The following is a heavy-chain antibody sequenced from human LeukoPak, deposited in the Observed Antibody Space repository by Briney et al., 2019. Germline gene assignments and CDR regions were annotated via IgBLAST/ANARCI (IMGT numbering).Heavy chain of an antibody. J-gene: IGHJ5*02. CDR2: ISYDGNAK. Sequence: GGSLRLSCEASGFTFRGYGMHWVRQSPGKGLEWVAVISYDGNAKAFADSVKGRFIISRDNPKNTLFLQMNSLRPEDTAMYYCARDQHSYGFTFAAWGQGTPVIVSS. V-gene: IGHV3-30*03. CDR1: GFTFRGYG. CDR3: ARDQHSYGFTFAA. D-gene: IGHD5-18*01.